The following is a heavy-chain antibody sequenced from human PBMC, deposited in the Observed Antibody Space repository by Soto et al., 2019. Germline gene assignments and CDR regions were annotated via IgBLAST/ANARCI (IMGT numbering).Heavy chain of an antibody. Sequence: SETLSLTCTVSGGSIRSEGYYWSWIRQHPGKGLEWIGYIYYSGNTYYNPSLKSRVTISVDTSKNQFSLKLSSVTAADTAVYYCARGATAYFDYWGQGTLVTVSS. J-gene: IGHJ4*02. CDR2: IYYSGNT. V-gene: IGHV4-31*03. CDR1: GGSIRSEGYY. CDR3: ARGATAYFDY.